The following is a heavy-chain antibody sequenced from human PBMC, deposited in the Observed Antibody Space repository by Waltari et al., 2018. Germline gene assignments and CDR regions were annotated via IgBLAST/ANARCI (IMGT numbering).Heavy chain of an antibody. Sequence: QVQLQGSGPRLVKPSETLFLTCAISGDSVNSDSWWTWVRQRPGETLEWIAETFHTGSSHYNPSLQSRVTILLDKSKNQFSLEMKYVTAADTAVYYCARGGEYVWKVWGQGALVIVSS. D-gene: IGHD3-16*01. CDR1: GDSVNSDSW. V-gene: IGHV4-4*02. CDR3: ARGGEYVWKV. J-gene: IGHJ4*02. CDR2: TFHTGSS.